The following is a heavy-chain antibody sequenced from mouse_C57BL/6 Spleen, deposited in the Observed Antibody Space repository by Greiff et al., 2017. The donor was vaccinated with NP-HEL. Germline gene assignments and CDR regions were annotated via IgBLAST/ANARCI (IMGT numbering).Heavy chain of an antibody. Sequence: DVQLQESGPGLVKPSQSLSLTCSVTGYSITSGYYWNWIRQFPGNKLEWMGYISYDGSNNYNPSLKNRISITRDTSKNQFFLKLNSVTTEDTATYYCARDSNLYFDYWGQGTTLTVSS. CDR1: GYSITSGYY. D-gene: IGHD2-5*01. CDR2: ISYDGSN. J-gene: IGHJ2*01. V-gene: IGHV3-6*01. CDR3: ARDSNLYFDY.